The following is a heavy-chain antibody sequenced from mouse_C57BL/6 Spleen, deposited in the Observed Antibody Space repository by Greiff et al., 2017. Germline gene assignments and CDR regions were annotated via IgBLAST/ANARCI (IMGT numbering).Heavy chain of an antibody. CDR1: GYTFTSYG. V-gene: IGHV1-81*01. D-gene: IGHD2-4*01. CDR2: IYPRSGNT. Sequence: QVQLQQSGAELARPGASVKLSCKASGYTFTSYGISWVKQRPGQGLEWIGEIYPRSGNTYYNEKFKGKATLTADKSSSTAYMELRSLTSEDSAVYFCASPNYDYDVAGFADWGQVTLVTVSA. J-gene: IGHJ3*01. CDR3: ASPNYDYDVAGFAD.